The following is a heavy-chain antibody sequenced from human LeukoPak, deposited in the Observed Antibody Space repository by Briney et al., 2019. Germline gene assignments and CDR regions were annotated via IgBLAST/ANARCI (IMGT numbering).Heavy chain of an antibody. J-gene: IGHJ4*02. CDR3: AKGSHTASPSDY. Sequence: GGSLRLSCAASGFTFYDYAMHWVRHAPGKGLGWVSGISWNSGSIGYADSVKGRFTISRDNAKNSLYLQMNSLRAEDTALYYCAKGSHTASPSDYWGQGTLVTVSS. D-gene: IGHD5-18*01. CDR1: GFTFYDYA. V-gene: IGHV3-9*01. CDR2: ISWNSGSI.